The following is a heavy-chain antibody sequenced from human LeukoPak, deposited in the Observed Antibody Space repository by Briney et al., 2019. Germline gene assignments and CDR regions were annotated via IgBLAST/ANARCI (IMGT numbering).Heavy chain of an antibody. V-gene: IGHV4-59*08. J-gene: IGHJ4*02. Sequence: SETLSLTCTVSGGSISSYYWSWIRQSPGKGLEWIGYIYYSGSTNYNPSLESRVTISVDTSKNQFSLKLSSVTAADTAVYYCARQRFLEWYFDYWGQGTLVTVSS. CDR2: IYYSGST. CDR1: GGSISSYY. CDR3: ARQRFLEWYFDY. D-gene: IGHD3-3*01.